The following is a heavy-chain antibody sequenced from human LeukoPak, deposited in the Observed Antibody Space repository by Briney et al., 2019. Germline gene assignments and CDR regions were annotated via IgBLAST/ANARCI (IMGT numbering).Heavy chain of an antibody. CDR2: IYYSGNT. J-gene: IGHJ4*02. D-gene: IGHD2-21*02. CDR1: GGSLSGSSFY. Sequence: ETLSPACTVAGGSLSGSSFYWGWVRQPPGAGRGWIGGIYYSGNTYYNPSLKSRVTISVDTSKNQFSLKLSSVTAADTAVYYCARLGCGDDYYSDWGQGTLVTVSS. V-gene: IGHV4-39*01. CDR3: ARLGCGDDYYSD.